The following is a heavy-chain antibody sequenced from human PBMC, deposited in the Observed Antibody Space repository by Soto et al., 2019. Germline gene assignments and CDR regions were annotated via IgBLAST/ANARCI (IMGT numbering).Heavy chain of an antibody. Sequence: PSETLSLTCTVSGGSISSGGYYWSWIRQHPGKGLEWIGYIYYSGSTYYNPSLKSRVTISVETSKNQFSLKLSSVTAADTAVYYCARDGRYCSSTSCYYYGMDVWGQGTTVTVSS. CDR2: IYYSGST. V-gene: IGHV4-31*03. J-gene: IGHJ6*02. CDR3: ARDGRYCSSTSCYYYGMDV. CDR1: GGSISSGGYY. D-gene: IGHD2-2*01.